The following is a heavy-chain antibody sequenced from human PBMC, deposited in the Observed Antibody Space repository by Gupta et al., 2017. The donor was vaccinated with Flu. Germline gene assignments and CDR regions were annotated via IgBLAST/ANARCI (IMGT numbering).Heavy chain of an antibody. V-gene: IGHV3-23*01. CDR2: SSGSGGST. D-gene: IGHD6-6*01. Sequence: EVQLLASGGGLVQPGGSLRLSCAASGFPCSSYAMSWVRQAPGKGLEWVSASSGSGGSTYYADAVKGRFTISRDNAKNTLYLQMKSLRAEDTAVYYCAKPKARIADAFDIWGQGTMVTVSS. CDR1: GFPCSSYA. J-gene: IGHJ3*02. CDR3: AKPKARIADAFDI.